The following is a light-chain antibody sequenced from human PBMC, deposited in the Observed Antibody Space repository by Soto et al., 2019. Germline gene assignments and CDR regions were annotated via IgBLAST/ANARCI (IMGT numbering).Light chain of an antibody. V-gene: IGKV1-9*01. J-gene: IGKJ1*01. CDR1: QGISSY. CDR2: AAS. CDR3: QQLNTYPWT. Sequence: DIQMPQSPSSLSASVGDRVTITCRASQGISSYLAWYQQKPGKAPKLLISAASTLQSGVPSRSSGSGSGTEFTLAISSLQPEDFATYYCQQLNTYPWTFGQGTKVDIK.